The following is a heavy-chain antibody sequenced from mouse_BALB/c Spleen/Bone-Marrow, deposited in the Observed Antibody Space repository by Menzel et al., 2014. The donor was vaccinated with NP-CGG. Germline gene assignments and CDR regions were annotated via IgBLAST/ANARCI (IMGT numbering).Heavy chain of an antibody. D-gene: IGHD2-10*02. V-gene: IGHV1-80*01. J-gene: IGHJ2*01. Sequence: ESGAELVRPGSSVKISCTASGYPFSSYWMSWVKQRPGQGLEWMGQIYPGDGETNYNGKFKGNATLTADKSSSTAYMQLISLTSEDSAVYFCARKYGDYWGQGTTLTVSS. CDR1: GYPFSSYW. CDR3: ARKYGDY. CDR2: IYPGDGET.